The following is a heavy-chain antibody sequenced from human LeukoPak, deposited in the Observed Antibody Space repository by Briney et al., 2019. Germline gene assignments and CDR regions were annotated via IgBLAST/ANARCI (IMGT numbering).Heavy chain of an antibody. V-gene: IGHV3-53*01. J-gene: IGHJ4*02. CDR1: GFTVSNNY. D-gene: IGHD6-19*01. Sequence: GGSLRLSCAASGFTVSNNYMSWVRQAPGKGLEWVSVIYSGGSTYYADSVQGRFTISRDNSKNTLSLQMNSLRADDTAVYYCARGYSSGWYGDYWGQGIMVAVSS. CDR3: ARGYSSGWYGDY. CDR2: IYSGGST.